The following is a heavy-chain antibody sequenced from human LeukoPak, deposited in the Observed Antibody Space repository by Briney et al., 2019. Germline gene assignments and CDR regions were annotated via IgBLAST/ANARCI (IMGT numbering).Heavy chain of an antibody. V-gene: IGHV4-34*01. J-gene: IGHJ3*02. CDR2: INHSGST. CDR3: ARGSTIFGVFIKPTPLHAFDI. D-gene: IGHD3-3*01. CDR1: RGSFSGHY. Sequence: PSETLSLTCAVYRGSFSGHYWSWIRQPPGRGMEWDGEINHSGSTNYSPCLKSRVTISVDTSKNQFSLKLSSVTAADTAVYYCARGSTIFGVFIKPTPLHAFDIWGQGTMVTVSS.